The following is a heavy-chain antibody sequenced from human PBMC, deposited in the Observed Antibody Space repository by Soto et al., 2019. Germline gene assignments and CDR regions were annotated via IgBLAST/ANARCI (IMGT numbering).Heavy chain of an antibody. V-gene: IGHV1-69*13. CDR2: IIPIFGTA. CDR1: GGTFSSYA. J-gene: IGHJ6*02. D-gene: IGHD2-2*01. Sequence: SGKVSCKASGGTFSSYAISWVRQAPGQGLEWMGGIIPIFGTANYAQKFQGRVTITADESTSTAYMELSSLRSEDTAVYYCARSYCISTSCYGDPSHCSYYGMDVWGQGTTVTVSS. CDR3: ARSYCISTSCYGDPSHCSYYGMDV.